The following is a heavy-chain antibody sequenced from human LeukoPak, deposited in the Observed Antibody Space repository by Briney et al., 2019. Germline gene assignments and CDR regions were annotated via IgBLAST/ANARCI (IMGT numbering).Heavy chain of an antibody. V-gene: IGHV3-21*01. J-gene: IGHJ3*02. CDR2: ISSSSSYI. CDR1: GFSFSTYW. Sequence: GGSLRLSCAASGFSFSTYWMNWVRQAPGKGLEWVSSISSSSSYIYYADSVKGRFTISRDNAKNSLYLQMNSLRAEDTAVYYCARDMRGQWLDLKAFDIWGQGTMVTVSS. D-gene: IGHD6-19*01. CDR3: ARDMRGQWLDLKAFDI.